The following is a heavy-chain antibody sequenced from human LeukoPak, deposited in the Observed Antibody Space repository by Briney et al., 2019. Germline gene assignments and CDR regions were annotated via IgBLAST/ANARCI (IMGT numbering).Heavy chain of an antibody. CDR2: ITISGHTK. CDR1: GFTFSRYW. J-gene: IGHJ5*02. Sequence: GGSLRLSCAASGFTFSRYWMNWVRQAPGKGLEWIADITISGHTKNYADSVKGRFTISRDNARTSLYLQMNSLRVEDTGVYYCARGDPHADLWGQGTLVTVSS. V-gene: IGHV3-48*04. CDR3: ARGDPHADL.